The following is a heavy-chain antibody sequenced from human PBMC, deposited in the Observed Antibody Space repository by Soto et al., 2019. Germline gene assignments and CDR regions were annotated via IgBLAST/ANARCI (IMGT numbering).Heavy chain of an antibody. D-gene: IGHD1-20*01. CDR2: ISVRGGTT. CDR3: AKVDNAGALDI. CDR1: GLTFISYA. J-gene: IGHJ3*02. V-gene: IGHV3-23*01. Sequence: EVQLLESGGGLVHPGGSLRLSCAVSGLTFISYAMSWVRPPPGKGLEWVSAISVRGGTTYYAVSVKGRFTISRDNFKHALFQHMNSQSSADTAVYYCAKVDNAGALDIGGQGTVVIVSS.